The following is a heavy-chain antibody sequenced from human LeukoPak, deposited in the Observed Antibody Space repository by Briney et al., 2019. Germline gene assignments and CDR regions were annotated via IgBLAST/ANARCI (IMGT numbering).Heavy chain of an antibody. CDR1: GFVFNNYA. V-gene: IGHV3-30*04. Sequence: GRSLRLSCAASGFVFNNYAMYWVRQAPGKGLEWVAVISYDGSNKYYADSVKGRFTISRDNSKNTLYLQMNSLRAEDTAVYWCARDRYGSQLYYGMDVWGQGTTVTVSS. CDR2: ISYDGSNK. D-gene: IGHD1-1*01. J-gene: IGHJ6*02. CDR3: ARDRYGSQLYYGMDV.